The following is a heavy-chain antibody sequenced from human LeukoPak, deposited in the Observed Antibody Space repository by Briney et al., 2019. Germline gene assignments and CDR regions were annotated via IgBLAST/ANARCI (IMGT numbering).Heavy chain of an antibody. CDR1: GFTFSGYW. Sequence: GGSLRLSCAASGFTFSGYWMHWVRQAPGKGLVWVSRINSDGSSTSYADSVKGRFTISRGNAKNTLYLQMNSLRAEDTAVYYCARAASRDYSPGDYWGQGTLVTVSS. J-gene: IGHJ4*02. D-gene: IGHD2-15*01. CDR2: INSDGSST. V-gene: IGHV3-74*01. CDR3: ARAASRDYSPGDY.